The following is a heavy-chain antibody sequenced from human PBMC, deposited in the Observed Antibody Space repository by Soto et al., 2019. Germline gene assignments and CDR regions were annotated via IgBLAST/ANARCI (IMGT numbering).Heavy chain of an antibody. V-gene: IGHV5-10-1*01. CDR3: ARQGGYYYYGMDV. D-gene: IGHD2-15*01. Sequence: LKISCKTSGYSFNTFWISWVRQVPGKGLEWMGRIDPGDSNTNYSPSLQGHVTLSVDKSIGTAYLQWSSLKASDTGIYYCARQGGYYYYGMDVWGQGTAVTVSS. J-gene: IGHJ6*02. CDR2: IDPGDSNT. CDR1: GYSFNTFW.